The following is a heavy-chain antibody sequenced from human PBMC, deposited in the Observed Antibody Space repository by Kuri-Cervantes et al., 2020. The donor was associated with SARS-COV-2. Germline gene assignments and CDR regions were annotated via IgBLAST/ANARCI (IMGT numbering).Heavy chain of an antibody. CDR1: GGTFSSYA. CDR3: ARDAIRDGYNEGY. Sequence: SVKVSCKASGGTFSSYAISWVRQAPGQGLEWMGGIIPIFGTANYAQKFQGRVTIIADKSTSTAYMELSSLRSEDTAVYYCARDAIRDGYNEGYWGQGTLVTVSS. CDR2: IIPIFGTA. D-gene: IGHD5-24*01. J-gene: IGHJ4*02. V-gene: IGHV1-69*06.